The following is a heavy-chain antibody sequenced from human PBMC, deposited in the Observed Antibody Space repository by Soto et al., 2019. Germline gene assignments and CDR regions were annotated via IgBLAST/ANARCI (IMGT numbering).Heavy chain of an antibody. Sequence: QVQLEQSGAEVKKPGSSVKVSCKASGGTFSTSAISWVRQAPGQGLEWMGGFIPIFPTPDYAHKFQGRLTITADESTSTACMEWSGLKSDDTAVYYCARDKDRLQLGGNYYYILDVWGQGTTVTVSS. CDR3: ARDKDRLQLGGNYYYILDV. V-gene: IGHV1-69*12. CDR2: FIPIFPTP. D-gene: IGHD5-12*01. CDR1: GGTFSTSA. J-gene: IGHJ6*02.